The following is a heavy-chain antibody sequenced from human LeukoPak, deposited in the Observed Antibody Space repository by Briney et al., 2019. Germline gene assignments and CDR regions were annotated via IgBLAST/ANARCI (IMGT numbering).Heavy chain of an antibody. CDR2: IKEDGSEK. Sequence: GGSLRLSCAASGFTFSNYWMSWVRQAPGKGLEWVANIKEDGSEKYYVDSVKGRFTISRDIAKNSLYPQMNSLRAEDTAVYYCAREPIYIGSGWYYYYYMDVWGKGTTVTVSS. D-gene: IGHD6-19*01. CDR1: GFTFSNYW. CDR3: AREPIYIGSGWYYYYYMDV. J-gene: IGHJ6*03. V-gene: IGHV3-7*01.